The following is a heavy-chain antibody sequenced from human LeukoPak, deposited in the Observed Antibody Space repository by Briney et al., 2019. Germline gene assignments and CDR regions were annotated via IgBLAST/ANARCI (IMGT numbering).Heavy chain of an antibody. V-gene: IGHV1-2*06. D-gene: IGHD4-17*01. CDR3: ARIHGFRSYGDDN. J-gene: IGHJ4*02. Sequence: ASVKVSCKASGYTFTGYYMHWVRQAPGQGLEWMGRINPNSGGTNYAQKFQGRVTMTRDTSISTAYMELSRLRSDDTAVYYCARIHGFRSYGDDNWGQGTLVTVSS. CDR1: GYTFTGYY. CDR2: INPNSGGT.